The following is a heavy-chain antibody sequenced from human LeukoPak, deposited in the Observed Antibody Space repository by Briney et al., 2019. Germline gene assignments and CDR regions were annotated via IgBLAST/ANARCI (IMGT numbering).Heavy chain of an antibody. D-gene: IGHD3-10*01. CDR2: IWYGGSNK. CDR3: AREGQTYYYGSGSPTDYGMDV. J-gene: IGHJ6*04. CDR1: GFTFSSYG. V-gene: IGHV3-33*01. Sequence: GRSLRLSCAASGFTFSSYGMHWVRQAPGKGLEWVAVIWYGGSNKYYAESVKGRFTISRDNSKNTLYLQMNSLRAEDTAVYYCAREGQTYYYGSGSPTDYGMDVWGKGTTVTVSS.